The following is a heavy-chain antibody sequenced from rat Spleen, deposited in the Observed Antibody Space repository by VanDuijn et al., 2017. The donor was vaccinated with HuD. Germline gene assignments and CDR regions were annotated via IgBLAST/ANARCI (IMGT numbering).Heavy chain of an antibody. V-gene: IGHV3-3*01. CDR3: TTDKIRGTPFDY. CDR2: INSAGST. J-gene: IGHJ2*01. D-gene: IGHD4-3*01. Sequence: EVQLQESGPGLVKPSQSLSITCSVTGYSITSGYGWNWIRKFPGNKLEWMGYINSAGSTNYNPSLKSRISITRDTSKNQFFLQVNSVTTEDTATYYCTTDKIRGTPFDYWGQGVMVTVSS. CDR1: GYSITSGYG.